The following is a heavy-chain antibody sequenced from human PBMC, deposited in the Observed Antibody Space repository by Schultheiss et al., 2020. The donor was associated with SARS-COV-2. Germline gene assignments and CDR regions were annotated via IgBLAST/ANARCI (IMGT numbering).Heavy chain of an antibody. CDR3: ARFPAVGATFLWAISLHYYGMDV. Sequence: ASVKVSCKASGYTFTSYAMHWVRQAPGQRLEWMGWINAGNGNTNYAQKLQGRVTMTTDTSTSTAYMELRSLRSDDTAVYYCARFPAVGATFLWAISLHYYGMDVWGQGTTVTVSS. J-gene: IGHJ6*02. D-gene: IGHD1-26*01. CDR1: GYTFTSYA. CDR2: INAGNGNT. V-gene: IGHV1-3*01.